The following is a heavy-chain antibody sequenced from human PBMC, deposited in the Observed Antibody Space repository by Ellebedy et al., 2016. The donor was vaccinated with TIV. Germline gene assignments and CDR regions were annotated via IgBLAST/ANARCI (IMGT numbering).Heavy chain of an antibody. J-gene: IGHJ6*02. CDR3: VKGAFPVPTVMAV. CDR2: IRSDGSNK. CDR1: GFSTSG. V-gene: IGHV3-30*02. Sequence: GESLKISCAASGFSTSGMHWVRQAPGKGLEWVAFIRSDGSNKYYADSVKGRFTISRDNSKNTLDLQMNSRRAEDTALDYCVKGAFPVPTVMAVWGQGTMVIVSS. D-gene: IGHD4-17*01.